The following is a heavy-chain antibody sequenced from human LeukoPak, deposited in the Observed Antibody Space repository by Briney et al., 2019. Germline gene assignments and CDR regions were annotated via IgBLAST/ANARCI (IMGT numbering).Heavy chain of an antibody. V-gene: IGHV3-48*04. CDR1: GFTFSSYR. CDR3: AREAYCSGGSCYPANWFDP. CDR2: ISSSSSTI. D-gene: IGHD2-15*01. J-gene: IGHJ5*02. Sequence: GGSLRLSCAASGFTFSSYRMNWVRQATGKGLEWVSYISSSSSTIYYADSVKGRFTISRDNAKNSLYLQMNSLRAEDRAVYYCAREAYCSGGSCYPANWFDPWGQGTLVTVSS.